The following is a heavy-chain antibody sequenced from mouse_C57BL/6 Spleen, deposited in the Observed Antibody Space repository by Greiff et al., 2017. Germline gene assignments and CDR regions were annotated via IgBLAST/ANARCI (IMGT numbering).Heavy chain of an antibody. J-gene: IGHJ4*01. Sequence: EVQLQQSGPVLVKPGPSVKISCKASGFTFTDYYMHWVKQTPGKSLAWIGLVYPYNGGTSYNQTVKGNATLTVDTSSSTAYMELNSMTYEDSAVYYCASRAAMDYWGQGTSVTVSS. CDR3: ASRAAMDY. V-gene: IGHV1-36*01. CDR2: VYPYNGGT. CDR1: GFTFTDYY. D-gene: IGHD3-3*01.